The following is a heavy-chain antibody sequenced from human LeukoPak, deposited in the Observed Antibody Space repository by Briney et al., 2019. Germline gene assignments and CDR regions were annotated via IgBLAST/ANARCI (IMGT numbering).Heavy chain of an antibody. Sequence: SETLSLTCAVYGGSFSGYYWSWIRQPPGKGLEWIGEINHSGSTNYNPPLKSRVTISVDTSKNQFSLKLSSVTAADTAVYYCARGSIVGATKWFDHWGQGTLVTVSS. CDR1: GGSFSGYY. CDR3: ARGSIVGATKWFDH. D-gene: IGHD1-26*01. CDR2: INHSGST. V-gene: IGHV4-34*01. J-gene: IGHJ5*02.